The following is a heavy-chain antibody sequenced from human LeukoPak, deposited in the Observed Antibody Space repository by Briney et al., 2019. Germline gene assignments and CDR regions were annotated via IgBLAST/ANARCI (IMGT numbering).Heavy chain of an antibody. CDR1: GYTFTEHF. CDR2: IHPASANT. Sequence: ASVKVSCKASGYTFTEHFIHWVRQAPGQGLQYMGWIHPASANTVYAQMFHGRVTLTRDTPATTTYMQLSGLRSDDTAVYYCARDLRPANLWGQGTLVTVSS. J-gene: IGHJ4*02. CDR3: ARDLRPANL. D-gene: IGHD1-7*01. V-gene: IGHV1-2*02.